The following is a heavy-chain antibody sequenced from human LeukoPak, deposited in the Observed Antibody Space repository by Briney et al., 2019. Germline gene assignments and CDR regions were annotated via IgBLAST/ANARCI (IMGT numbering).Heavy chain of an antibody. V-gene: IGHV3-21*01. Sequence: GGSLRLSCAASGFTFSSYSMNWVRQAPGKGLEWVSSISSSSSYIYYADSVKGRFTISRDNAKNSLYLQMNSLRAEDTAVYYCARGSKWMLDYYYYGMDVWGQGTTVTVSS. CDR1: GFTFSSYS. D-gene: IGHD2-8*01. CDR2: ISSSSSYI. CDR3: ARGSKWMLDYYYYGMDV. J-gene: IGHJ6*02.